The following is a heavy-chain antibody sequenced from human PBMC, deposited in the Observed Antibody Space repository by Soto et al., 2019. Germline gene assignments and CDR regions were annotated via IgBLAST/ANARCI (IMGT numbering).Heavy chain of an antibody. J-gene: IGHJ4*02. Sequence: SETLSLTCTVSGGSISSSSYYWGWIRQPPGKGLEWIGSIYYSGSTYYNPSLKSRVTISVDTSKNQFSLKLSSVTAADTAVYYCARHPQNYDSSGYFLNAFDYWGQGTLVTVSS. D-gene: IGHD3-22*01. CDR2: IYYSGST. CDR3: ARHPQNYDSSGYFLNAFDY. CDR1: GGSISSSSYY. V-gene: IGHV4-39*01.